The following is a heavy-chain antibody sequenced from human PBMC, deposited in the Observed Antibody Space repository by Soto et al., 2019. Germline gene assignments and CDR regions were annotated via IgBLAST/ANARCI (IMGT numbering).Heavy chain of an antibody. CDR3: ARGNIPAGPDY. D-gene: IGHD2-2*01. Sequence: PLNVYCQGSGYTFTGYFMHWVRQAPGQGLEWMGWINPNSGGTNYAQKFQGWVTMTRDTSISTAYMELSRLRSDDKAVYYCARGNIPAGPDYWGQGTLVTVSS. CDR2: INPNSGGT. V-gene: IGHV1-2*04. J-gene: IGHJ4*02. CDR1: GYTFTGYF.